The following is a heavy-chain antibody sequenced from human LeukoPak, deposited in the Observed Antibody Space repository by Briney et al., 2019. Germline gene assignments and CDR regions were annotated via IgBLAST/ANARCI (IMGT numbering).Heavy chain of an antibody. V-gene: IGHV3-23*01. CDR3: AKDVTTGSVVVTAIFDY. Sequence: GRSLRLSCAASGFTVRSYAMGWVRHAPGKGLEWVSAIRGSGGSTYYADALKGRFAISRDNSKNTLYLQMTSPRAEDTAVYYCAKDVTTGSVVVTAIFDYWGQGTLVTVSS. CDR2: IRGSGGST. J-gene: IGHJ4*02. D-gene: IGHD2-21*02. CDR1: GFTVRSYA.